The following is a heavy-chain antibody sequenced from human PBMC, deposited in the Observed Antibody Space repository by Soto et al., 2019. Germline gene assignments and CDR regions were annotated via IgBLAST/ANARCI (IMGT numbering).Heavy chain of an antibody. CDR2: IHHSGSI. CDR1: GDSISSDYYH. D-gene: IGHD2-21*02. CDR3: AREDDGGDSLDV. V-gene: IGHV4-30-4*08. Sequence: QVQLQQSGPGLVKPSQTLSLTCTVSGDSISSDYYHWTWIRQSPGKGLEWIGYIHHSGSILYNPSFKSRVTISVDTSENQFSLHLTSVTAADTAVYFCAREDDGGDSLDVWGQGTTVTVSS. J-gene: IGHJ6*02.